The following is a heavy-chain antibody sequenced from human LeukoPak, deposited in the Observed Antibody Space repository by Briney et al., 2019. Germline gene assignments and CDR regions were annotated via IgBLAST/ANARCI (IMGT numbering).Heavy chain of an antibody. Sequence: QAGGSLRLSCAASGFTFSSYAMNWVRQAPVKGLEWVSISGSGGDTYYADSVKGRFTISRDNSKNTLYLQMNSLRAEDTAVYYCAKARGATYGTYYFDYWGQGTLVTVSS. CDR2: SGSGGDT. CDR3: AKARGATYGTYYFDY. V-gene: IGHV3-23*01. D-gene: IGHD4/OR15-4a*01. J-gene: IGHJ4*02. CDR1: GFTFSSYA.